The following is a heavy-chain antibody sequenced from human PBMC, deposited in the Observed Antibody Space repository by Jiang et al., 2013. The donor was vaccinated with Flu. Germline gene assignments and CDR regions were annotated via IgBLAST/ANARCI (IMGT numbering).Heavy chain of an antibody. CDR3: ARVYYDSSGYSGEPNFDY. V-gene: IGHV4-59*01. CDR2: IYYSGST. Sequence: VSGGSISSYYWSWIRQPPGKGLEWIGYIYYSGSTNYNPPLKSRVTISVDTSKNQFSLKLSSVTAADTAVYYCARVYYDSSGYSGEPNFDYWGQGTLVTVSS. J-gene: IGHJ4*02. CDR1: GGSISSYY. D-gene: IGHD3-22*01.